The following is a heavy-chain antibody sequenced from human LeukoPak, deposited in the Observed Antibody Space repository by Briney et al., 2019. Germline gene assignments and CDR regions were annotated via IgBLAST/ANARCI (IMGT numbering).Heavy chain of an antibody. CDR3: ARGRFLDAFDI. CDR2: IYYSGST. CDR1: GGSISSYY. V-gene: IGHV4-59*01. Sequence: KSSETLSLTCTVSGGSISSYYWSWIRQPPGKGLEWIGYIYYSGSTKYKPSLKSRVTISVDTSKNQFPLKLSSVTAADTAVYYCARGRFLDAFDIWGQGTMVTVSS. D-gene: IGHD3-3*01. J-gene: IGHJ3*02.